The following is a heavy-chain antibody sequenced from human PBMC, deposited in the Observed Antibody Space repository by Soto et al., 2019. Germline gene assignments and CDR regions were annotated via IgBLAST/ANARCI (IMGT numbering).Heavy chain of an antibody. J-gene: IGHJ4*02. D-gene: IGHD3-10*01. CDR3: ARLKGALWFGELLQKYYFDY. CDR2: IFSNDEK. Sequence: SGPTLVNPTETLTLTCTVSGFSLSNARMGVSWIRQPPGKALEWLAHIFSNDEKSYSTSLESRLTISKDTSKSQVVLTMTNMDPVDTATYYCARLKGALWFGELLQKYYFDYWGQGTLVTVSS. CDR1: GFSLSNARMG. V-gene: IGHV2-26*01.